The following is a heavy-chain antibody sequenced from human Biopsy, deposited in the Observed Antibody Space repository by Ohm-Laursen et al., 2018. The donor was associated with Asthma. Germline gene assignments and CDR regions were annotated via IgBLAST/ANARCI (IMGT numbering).Heavy chain of an antibody. CDR2: INAGNGNT. CDR1: GYTFINYA. CDR3: ARTYYDFLTGQVNDALAM. V-gene: IGHV1-3*01. D-gene: IGHD3-9*01. J-gene: IGHJ3*02. Sequence: ASVTVSCNASGYTFINYAIHWVRQAPGQRLEWMGWINAGNGNTKYSEKFQGRVTITRDTSASTAYMDLSSLRSEDTAVYYCARTYYDFLTGQVNDALAMWGQGTVVTVSS.